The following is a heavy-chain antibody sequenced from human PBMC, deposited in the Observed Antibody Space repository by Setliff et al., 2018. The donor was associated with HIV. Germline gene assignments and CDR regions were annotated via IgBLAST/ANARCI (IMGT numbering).Heavy chain of an antibody. CDR1: GGSISSYH. Sequence: SETLSLTCAVSGGSISSYHWMWIRQPPGKGLEWIGYIYTSGGADYDPSLKSRFTISVDTSKNQFSLRLTSVTAADTAVYYCARAVGSLGSSMGIDSWGQGTLVTVSS. D-gene: IGHD3-16*01. J-gene: IGHJ4*02. CDR3: ARAVGSLGSSMGIDS. V-gene: IGHV4-4*08. CDR2: IYTSGGA.